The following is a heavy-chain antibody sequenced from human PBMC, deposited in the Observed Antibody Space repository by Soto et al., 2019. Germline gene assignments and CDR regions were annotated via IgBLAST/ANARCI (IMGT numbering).Heavy chain of an antibody. CDR2: MNPNSGNT. J-gene: IGHJ6*02. CDR1: GYTFTSYD. V-gene: IGHV1-8*01. Sequence: GASVKVSCKASGYTFTSYDINWVRQATGQGLEWMGWMNPNSGNTGYAQKFQGRVTMTRNTSISTAYMELSSLRSEDTAVYYCARTKDIVVVVAATAPGYYGMGVWGQGTTVTVSS. CDR3: ARTKDIVVVVAATAPGYYGMGV. D-gene: IGHD2-15*01.